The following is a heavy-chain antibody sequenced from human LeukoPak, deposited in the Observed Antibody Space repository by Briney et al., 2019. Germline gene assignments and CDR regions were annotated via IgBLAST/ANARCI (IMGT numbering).Heavy chain of an antibody. D-gene: IGHD3-10*01. CDR2: INPNSGGT. V-gene: IGHV1-2*02. J-gene: IGHJ4*02. CDR3: ARDSRMVRGVIITSIGY. Sequence: ASVKVSCKASGYTFTGYYMHWVRQAPGQGLEWMGWINPNSGGTNYAQKFQGRVTMTRDTSISTAYMELSRLRSDDTAVYYCARDSRMVRGVIITSIGYWGQGTLVTVSS. CDR1: GYTFTGYY.